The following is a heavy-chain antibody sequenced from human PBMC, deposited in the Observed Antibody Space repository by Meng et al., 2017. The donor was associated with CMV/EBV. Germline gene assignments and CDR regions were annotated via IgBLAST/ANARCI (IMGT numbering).Heavy chain of an antibody. CDR1: VGSFSGYY. CDR2: INHSGST. D-gene: IGHD1-26*01. CDR3: ARGGGGEWELLHYFDY. V-gene: IGHV4-34*01. Sequence: QHVGGGLFTPCATLTLTCAVYVGSFSGYYWSLIRQPPGKGLEWIGEINHSGSTNYNPSLKSRVTISVDTSKNQFSLKLSSVTAADTAVYYCARGGGGEWELLHYFDYWGQGTLVTVSS. J-gene: IGHJ4*02.